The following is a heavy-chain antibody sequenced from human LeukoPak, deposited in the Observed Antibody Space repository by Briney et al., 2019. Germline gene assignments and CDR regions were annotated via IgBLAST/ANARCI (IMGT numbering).Heavy chain of an antibody. J-gene: IGHJ4*02. D-gene: IGHD3-10*01. V-gene: IGHV4-59*01. CDR2: IYYIGRT. Sequence: SETLSLTCTVSGGSISGYYWSWIRQPPGKGLEWIGYIYYIGRTNYNPSLKSRVTISVDTSKNQFSLKLSSVTAADTAVYYCARGYGSGTLALDYWGQGTLVTVSS. CDR1: GGSISGYY. CDR3: ARGYGSGTLALDY.